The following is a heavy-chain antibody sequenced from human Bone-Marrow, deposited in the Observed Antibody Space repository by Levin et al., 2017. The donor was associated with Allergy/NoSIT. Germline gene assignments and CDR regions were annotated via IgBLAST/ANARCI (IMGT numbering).Heavy chain of an antibody. D-gene: IGHD4-17*01. CDR3: ARSAQARDTANHY. CDR2: IKQDGSEK. J-gene: IGHJ4*02. V-gene: IGHV3-7*01. Sequence: GGSLRLSCAASGFTFSNDWMTWVRQAPGKGLEWVANIKQDGSEKFYLDSVKGRFTISRDNAKSSLYLQLNSLKAEDTAVYYCARSAQARDTANHYWGQGTLVTVSS. CDR1: GFTFSNDW.